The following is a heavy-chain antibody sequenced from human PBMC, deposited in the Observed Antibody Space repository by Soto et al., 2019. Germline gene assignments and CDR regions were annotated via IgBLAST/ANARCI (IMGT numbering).Heavy chain of an antibody. CDR1: GFTFSTYA. CDR2: ISGSGGST. V-gene: IGHV3-23*01. Sequence: EVQLLESGGGLVQPGGSLRLSCAASGFTFSTYAMSWVRQAPGKGLEWVSTISGSGGSTHYADSVKGRFTISRDNSKNTLYLQMNSLRADDSAVHYCAEFIGGHFAHTYTIDPSGQGTLVTVSS. D-gene: IGHD2-21*02. J-gene: IGHJ5*02. CDR3: AEFIGGHFAHTYTIDP.